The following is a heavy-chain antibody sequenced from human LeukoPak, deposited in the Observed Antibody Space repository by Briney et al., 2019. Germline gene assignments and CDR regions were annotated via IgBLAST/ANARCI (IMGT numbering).Heavy chain of an antibody. V-gene: IGHV1-18*01. CDR3: ARDSVRGVSLDY. CDR1: GYTFTNYG. D-gene: IGHD3-10*01. Sequence: ASVKVSCKTSGYTFTNYGITWVRQAPGQGLEWMGWISAYNGNTNYAQKLQGRVTMTTDTSTSTAYMELRSLRSDDTAVYYCARDSVRGVSLDYWGQGTLVTVSS. J-gene: IGHJ4*02. CDR2: ISAYNGNT.